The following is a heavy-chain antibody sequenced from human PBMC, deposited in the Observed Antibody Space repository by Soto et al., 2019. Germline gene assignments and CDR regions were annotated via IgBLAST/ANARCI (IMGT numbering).Heavy chain of an antibody. Sequence: QVQLVQSGAEVKKPGSSVKVSCKASGGTFSGNAISWVRQAPGQGLEWMGGIIPIFGTTNYAQKFQGRVTITADESTSTAYMVLSSLRSEDTAVYFCARENSIASLSYYYGMDVWGQGTTVTVSS. CDR1: GGTFSGNA. D-gene: IGHD6-6*01. J-gene: IGHJ6*02. V-gene: IGHV1-69*01. CDR2: IIPIFGTT. CDR3: ARENSIASLSYYYGMDV.